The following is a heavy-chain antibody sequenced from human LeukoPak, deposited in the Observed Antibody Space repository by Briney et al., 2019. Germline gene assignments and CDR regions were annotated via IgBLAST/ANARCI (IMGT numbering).Heavy chain of an antibody. Sequence: GGSLRLSCAASGFTFSSYWMHWVRQPPGKGLVWVSRINSDGSSTSYADSVKGRFTISRDNAKNTLYLQMNSLKTEDTAVYYCTTDSRGYAFDIWGQGTMVTVSS. J-gene: IGHJ3*02. CDR2: INSDGSST. D-gene: IGHD2-2*01. V-gene: IGHV3-74*01. CDR1: GFTFSSYW. CDR3: TTDSRGYAFDI.